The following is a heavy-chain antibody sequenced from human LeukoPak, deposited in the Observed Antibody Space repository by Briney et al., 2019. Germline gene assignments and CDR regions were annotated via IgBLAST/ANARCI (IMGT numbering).Heavy chain of an antibody. CDR1: GFTFSSYG. J-gene: IGHJ4*02. V-gene: IGHV3-30*02. Sequence: PGGSLRLSCAASGFTFSSYGMHWVRQAPGKGLEWVAFIRYDGSNKYYADSVKGRFTISRDNSKNTLYLQMSSLRAEDTAVYYCAKPTGYGDLNFDYWGQGTLVTVSS. D-gene: IGHD4-17*01. CDR2: IRYDGSNK. CDR3: AKPTGYGDLNFDY.